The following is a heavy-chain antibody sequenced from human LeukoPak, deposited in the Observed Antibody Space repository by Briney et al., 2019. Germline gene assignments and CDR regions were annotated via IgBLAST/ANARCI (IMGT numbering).Heavy chain of an antibody. J-gene: IGHJ4*02. D-gene: IGHD3-22*01. V-gene: IGHV3-21*01. Sequence: PGGSLRLSCAASGFTFSDYSMSWVRQAPGKGLEWVAAVNTVSSNIYYADSMRGRFTISRDNAKNSLFLQMNSLRAEDTAVYYCARLRRNSDRSDFFYYYDHWGQGTLVTVSS. CDR2: VNTVSSNI. CDR1: GFTFSDYS. CDR3: ARLRRNSDRSDFFYYYDH.